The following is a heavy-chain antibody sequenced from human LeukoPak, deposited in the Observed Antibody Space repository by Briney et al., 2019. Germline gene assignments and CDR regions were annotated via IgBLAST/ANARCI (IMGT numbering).Heavy chain of an antibody. J-gene: IGHJ5*02. D-gene: IGHD6-6*01. CDR1: GGSISSGDYY. CDR3: ARSPYIAVRYNWFDP. CDR2: IYYSGST. V-gene: IGHV4-30-4*08. Sequence: SETLSLTCTVSGGSISSGDYYWSWIRQPPGKGLEWIGYIYYSGSTYYNPSLKSRVTISVDTSKNQFSLKLSSVTAADTAVYYCARSPYIAVRYNWFDPWGQGTLVTVSS.